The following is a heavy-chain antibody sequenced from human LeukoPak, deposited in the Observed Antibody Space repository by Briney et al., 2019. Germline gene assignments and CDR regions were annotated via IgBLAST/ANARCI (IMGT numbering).Heavy chain of an antibody. V-gene: IGHV4-34*01. CDR3: ARGLVVTAPYMGV. CDR1: GGSFSGYY. J-gene: IGHJ6*03. Sequence: SETLSLTCAVYGGSFSGYYWSWIRQPPGKGLEWIGEINHSGSTNYNPSLRSRVTISVDTSKNQSSLKLSSVTAADTAVYYCARGLVVTAPYMGVWGKGTTVTVSS. CDR2: INHSGST. D-gene: IGHD2-21*02.